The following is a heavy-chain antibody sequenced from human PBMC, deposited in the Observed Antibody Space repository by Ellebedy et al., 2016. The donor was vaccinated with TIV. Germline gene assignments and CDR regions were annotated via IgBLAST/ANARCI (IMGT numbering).Heavy chain of an antibody. V-gene: IGHV3-23*01. CDR1: GFTFSGYA. CDR3: AKDMVFGDGKWEIDV. J-gene: IGHJ6*02. Sequence: PGGSLRLSCVASGFTFSGYAMSWVRQAPGKGLEWVSGINNGGRTTSYADSVTGRFTISRDNSRSTLYLQMNSLGAEDSAGYYCAKDMVFGDGKWEIDVWGQGTTVTVSS. CDR2: INNGGRTT. D-gene: IGHD3-10*01.